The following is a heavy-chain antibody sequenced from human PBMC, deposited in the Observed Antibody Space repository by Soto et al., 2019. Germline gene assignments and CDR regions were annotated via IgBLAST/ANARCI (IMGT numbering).Heavy chain of an antibody. Sequence: QVQLQESGPGLVKPSKTLSLTCTVSGGSISVGGYYWSWIRQHPGKGLEWIGYIYYSGSTYYNPSVKLPRTXXAXTXXPQFSLNLSLVTAADTAVYYCARERCRDCPDGMDVWGPGTTVTVSS. D-gene: IGHD2-21*01. J-gene: IGHJ6*02. CDR3: ARERCRDCPDGMDV. CDR1: GGSISVGGYY. V-gene: IGHV4-31*01. CDR2: IYYSGST.